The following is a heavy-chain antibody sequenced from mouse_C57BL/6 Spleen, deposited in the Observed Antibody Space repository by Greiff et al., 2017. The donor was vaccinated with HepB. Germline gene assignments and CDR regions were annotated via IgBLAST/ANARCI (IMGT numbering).Heavy chain of an antibody. CDR2: IYPGSGST. CDR3: ARVRGGITKVTYWYFDV. D-gene: IGHD2-1*01. CDR1: GYTFTSYW. Sequence: QVQLQQPGAELVKPGASVKMSCKASGYTFTSYWITWVKQRPGQGLEWIGDIYPGSGSTNYNEKFKSKATLTVDTSSSTAYMQLSSLTSEDSAVYYCARVRGGITKVTYWYFDVWGTGTTVTVSS. J-gene: IGHJ1*03. V-gene: IGHV1-55*01.